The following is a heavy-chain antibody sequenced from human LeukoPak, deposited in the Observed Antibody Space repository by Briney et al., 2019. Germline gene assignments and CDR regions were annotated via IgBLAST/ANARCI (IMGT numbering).Heavy chain of an antibody. Sequence: ASVKVSCKASGYTFSGQYIHWVRQAPGQGLEWMGRINPNTGGTNHAQKFQGRVTMTRDTSITTAYMELSRLRSDDTAVYYCARGQPFDYWGQGTLVTVSS. CDR1: GYTFSGQY. V-gene: IGHV1-2*06. CDR2: INPNTGGT. J-gene: IGHJ4*02. CDR3: ARGQPFDY.